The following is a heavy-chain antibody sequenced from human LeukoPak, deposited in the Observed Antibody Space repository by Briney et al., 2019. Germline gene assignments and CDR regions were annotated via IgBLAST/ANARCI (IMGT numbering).Heavy chain of an antibody. Sequence: TGGSLRLSCAASGFMFGTYAMSWVRQAPGKGLEWVAAITATATTSYFADSVKGRFTISRDNSRNTLYLQTSSLRADDTAIYYCAKDRRVRGYYFLGRGGYFDYWGQGSLVTVSS. J-gene: IGHJ4*02. D-gene: IGHD3-3*01. CDR2: ITATATTS. CDR3: AKDRRVRGYYFLGRGGYFDY. V-gene: IGHV3-23*01. CDR1: GFMFGTYA.